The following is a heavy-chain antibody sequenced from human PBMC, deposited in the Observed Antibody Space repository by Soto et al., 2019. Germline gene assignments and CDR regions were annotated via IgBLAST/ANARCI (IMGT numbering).Heavy chain of an antibody. J-gene: IGHJ6*02. CDR2: ISGSGGST. CDR1: GFTFSSYA. Sequence: GGSLRLSCAASGFTFSSYAMIWVRQAPGKGLEWVSAISGSGGSTYYADSVKGRFTISRDNSKNTLYLQMNSLRAEDTAVYYCAKVRYWVAALGTPSNYGMDVWGQGTTVTVSS. CDR3: AKVRYWVAALGTPSNYGMDV. V-gene: IGHV3-23*01. D-gene: IGHD6-6*01.